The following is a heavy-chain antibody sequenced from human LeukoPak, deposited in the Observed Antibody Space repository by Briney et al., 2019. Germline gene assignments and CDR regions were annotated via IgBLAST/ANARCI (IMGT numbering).Heavy chain of an antibody. CDR3: AREGVTMVRGVNYYYYYMDV. Sequence: ASVKVSCKASGYSFTSYDINWVRQATGQGLEWVGWMNPNSGNTGYAQKFQGRVTITRNTSISTAYMELSSLRSEDTAVYYCAREGVTMVRGVNYYYYYMDVWGKATTATVSS. V-gene: IGHV1-8*03. CDR1: GYSFTSYD. J-gene: IGHJ6*03. D-gene: IGHD3-10*01. CDR2: MNPNSGNT.